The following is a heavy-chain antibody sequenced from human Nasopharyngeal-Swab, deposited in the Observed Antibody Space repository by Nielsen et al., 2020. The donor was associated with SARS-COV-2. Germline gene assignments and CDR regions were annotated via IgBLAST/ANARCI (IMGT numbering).Heavy chain of an antibody. V-gene: IGHV3-30*18. Sequence: GGSLRLSCAASGFTFSSYGMHWVRQAPAKGLEWVAVISYDGSNKYYADSVKGRFTISRDNSKNTLYLQMNSLRAEDTAVYYCAKDTGVRASSGWYYYYYGMDVWGQGTTVTVSS. CDR3: AKDTGVRASSGWYYYYYGMDV. D-gene: IGHD6-19*01. J-gene: IGHJ6*02. CDR1: GFTFSSYG. CDR2: ISYDGSNK.